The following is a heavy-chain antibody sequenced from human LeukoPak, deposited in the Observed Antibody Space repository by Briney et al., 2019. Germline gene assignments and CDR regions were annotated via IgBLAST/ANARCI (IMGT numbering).Heavy chain of an antibody. D-gene: IGHD6-13*01. V-gene: IGHV4-61*02. CDR1: GGSISSGSYY. Sequence: SETLSLTCTVSGGSISSGSYYWSWIRQPAGKGLEWIGRIYTSGSTNYNPSLKSRVTISVDTSKNQFSLKLRSVTAADTAVYYRARDRVGQQLVGRKYYYYMDVWGKGNTVTISS. CDR2: IYTSGST. CDR3: ARDRVGQQLVGRKYYYYMDV. J-gene: IGHJ6*03.